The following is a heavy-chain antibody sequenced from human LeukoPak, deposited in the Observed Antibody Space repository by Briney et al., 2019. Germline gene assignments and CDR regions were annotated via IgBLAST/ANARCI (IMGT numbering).Heavy chain of an antibody. D-gene: IGHD5-12*01. Sequence: KPGESLKISCRGSGYIFSSYWIGWVRQMPGKGLEWMGIVYPGDSDTRYRSSFQGQVTISADKSINTAYLQWSSLKASDTAMYYCARLERGYSGYEETQPWGQGTLVTVSS. CDR3: ARLERGYSGYEETQP. CDR1: GYIFSSYW. V-gene: IGHV5-51*01. J-gene: IGHJ4*02. CDR2: VYPGDSDT.